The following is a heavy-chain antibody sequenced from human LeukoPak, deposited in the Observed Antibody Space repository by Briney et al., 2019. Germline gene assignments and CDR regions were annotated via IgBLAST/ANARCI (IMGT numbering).Heavy chain of an antibody. CDR2: IYYSGST. CDR3: ARQDEEWFPDYWFDP. J-gene: IGHJ5*02. Sequence: SETLSLNCTVSGGSISSYYWSWIRQPPGKGLEWIGYIYYSGSTNYNPSLKSRVTISVDTSKNQFSLKLSSVTAADTAVYYCARQDEEWFPDYWFDPWGQGTLVTVSS. CDR1: GGSISSYY. V-gene: IGHV4-59*01. D-gene: IGHD3-3*01.